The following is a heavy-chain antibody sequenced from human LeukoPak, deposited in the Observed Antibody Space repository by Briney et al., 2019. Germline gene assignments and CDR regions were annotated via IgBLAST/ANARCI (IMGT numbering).Heavy chain of an antibody. CDR1: GFTFINYA. CDR3: AKDPNGDRVGGFDM. CDR2: ISASGSRT. V-gene: IGHV3-23*01. D-gene: IGHD2-15*01. J-gene: IGHJ3*02. Sequence: PGGSLRLSCAGSGFTFINYAMSWVRQAPGKGPEWVAGISASGSRTHYADSVKGRFIISRDSSKNTVSLQMNNLRAEDTALYYCAKDPNGDRVGGFDMWGQGTMVTVSS.